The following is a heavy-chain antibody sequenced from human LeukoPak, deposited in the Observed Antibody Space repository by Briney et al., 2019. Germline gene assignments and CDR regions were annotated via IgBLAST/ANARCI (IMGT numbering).Heavy chain of an antibody. CDR1: GFTFNTYG. D-gene: IGHD1-26*01. V-gene: IGHV3-23*01. Sequence: GGSLRLSCAASGFTFNTYGMHWVRQAPGKGLEWVSAISGSGGSTYYADSVKGRFTISRDNSKNTLYLQMNSLRAEDTAVYYCAKDFSAWELLYYFDYWGQGTLVTVSS. CDR3: AKDFSAWELLYYFDY. CDR2: ISGSGGST. J-gene: IGHJ4*02.